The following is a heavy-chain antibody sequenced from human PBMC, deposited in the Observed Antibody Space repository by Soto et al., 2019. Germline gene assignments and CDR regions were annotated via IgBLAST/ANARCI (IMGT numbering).Heavy chain of an antibody. D-gene: IGHD1-26*01. J-gene: IGHJ4*02. Sequence: SDTLSLTSTISGGSVSVYYWLLIRQSTGQGLEWIGYIYASGSPYYNPSLRRRVTISADTSKNQISLKLTSPTAADTAVYYCARGVGSSPPQYWGRGTLVTVSS. CDR2: IYASGSP. V-gene: IGHV4-59*02. CDR1: GGSVSVYY. CDR3: ARGVGSSPPQY.